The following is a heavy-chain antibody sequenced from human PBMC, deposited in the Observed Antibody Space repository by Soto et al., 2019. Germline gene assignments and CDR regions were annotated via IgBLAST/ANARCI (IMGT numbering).Heavy chain of an antibody. Sequence: GGTLRLSCAASGFTFSSDAMSWVRQAPGKGLEWVSAISGSGGSTYYADSVKGRFTISIDNSKNTLYLQINSLRAEDTAVYYCAKGSSSDRYFDYWGQGPLVTVSS. V-gene: IGHV3-23*01. CDR1: GFTFSSDA. CDR2: ISGSGGST. J-gene: IGHJ4*02. D-gene: IGHD2-15*01. CDR3: AKGSSSDRYFDY.